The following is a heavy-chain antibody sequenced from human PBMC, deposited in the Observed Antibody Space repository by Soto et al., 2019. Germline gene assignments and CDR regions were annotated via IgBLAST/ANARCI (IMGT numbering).Heavy chain of an antibody. D-gene: IGHD5-18*01. CDR1: GFTFSSYA. Sequence: GGSLRLSCAAAGFTFSSYAMHWVRQAPGKGLEWVAVISYDGSNKYYADSVKGRFTISRDNSKNTLYLQMNSLRAEDTAVYYCAREAGYSYGFWYFDYWGQGTLVTVSS. V-gene: IGHV3-30-3*01. J-gene: IGHJ4*02. CDR2: ISYDGSNK. CDR3: AREAGYSYGFWYFDY.